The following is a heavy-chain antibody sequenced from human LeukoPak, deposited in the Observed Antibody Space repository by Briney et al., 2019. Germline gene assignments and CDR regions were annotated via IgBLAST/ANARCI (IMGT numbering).Heavy chain of an antibody. CDR3: ASRKKGMATAGFDY. CDR2: IYPGDSDT. Sequence: GESLKISCKASGYIFTTYWIGWVRQMPGKGLEWMGIIYPGDSDTRYSPSFQGHVTISADSSSSTAYLQWSSLKTSDTAIYYCASRKKGMATAGFDYWGQGTLVTVSS. J-gene: IGHJ4*02. CDR1: GYIFTTYW. D-gene: IGHD5-24*01. V-gene: IGHV5-51*01.